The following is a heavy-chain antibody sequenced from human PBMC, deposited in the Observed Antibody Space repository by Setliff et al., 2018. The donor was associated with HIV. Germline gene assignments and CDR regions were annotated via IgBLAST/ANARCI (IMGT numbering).Heavy chain of an antibody. CDR2: IYHSGTT. V-gene: IGHV4-38-2*02. D-gene: IGHD3-22*01. CDR1: GYSISSGYY. Sequence: SETLSLTCAVSGYSISSGYYWGWIRQPPGKGLEWVGSIYHSGTTYYNPSLKSRITISGDTSKNQFSLKLTSVTAADTAIYYCARENGWLFGWFDPWGQGTPVTVSS. J-gene: IGHJ5*02. CDR3: ARENGWLFGWFDP.